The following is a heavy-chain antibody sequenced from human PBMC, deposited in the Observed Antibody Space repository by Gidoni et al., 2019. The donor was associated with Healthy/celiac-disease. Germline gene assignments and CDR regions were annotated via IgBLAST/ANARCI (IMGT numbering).Heavy chain of an antibody. J-gene: IGHJ6*02. CDR1: GYTFTDYY. CDR3: AKVTIRRNV. D-gene: IGHD4-17*01. V-gene: IGHV1-2*02. CDR2: INPNSGAT. Sequence: QEQLVQSGAEGKKPEASVKVSCKASGYTFTDYYMTWVRQAPGQGLGWMGWINPNSGATKYAQEFQVRVSMTTDTSISTAYMEVIGLTSDDTAVYFCAKVTIRRNVWGQGTTVTVSS.